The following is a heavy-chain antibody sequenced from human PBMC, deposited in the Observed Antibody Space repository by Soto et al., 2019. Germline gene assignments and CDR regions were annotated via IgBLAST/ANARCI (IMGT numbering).Heavy chain of an antibody. Sequence: VQLLESGGGLIQPGGSLRLSCVASGFTFSSYAMNWVRQGPGTGLEWVAVIDSDDGKTYYANAVKGRFSISRDNSKNTPFLQMNSLRVEDTATYYCVKAGYTSGLLWGQGTQVPVSS. D-gene: IGHD6-25*01. CDR2: IDSDDGKT. CDR1: GFTFSSYA. V-gene: IGHV3-23*01. CDR3: VKAGYTSGLL. J-gene: IGHJ4*02.